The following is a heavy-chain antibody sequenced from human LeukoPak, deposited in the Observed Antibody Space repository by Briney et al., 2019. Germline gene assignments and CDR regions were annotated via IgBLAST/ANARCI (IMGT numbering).Heavy chain of an antibody. Sequence: GGSLRLSCAASGFTFDDYAMHWVRQAPGKGLEWVSGISWNSGSIGYADSVKGRFTISRDSAKNSLYLQMNSLRAEDTALYYCAKALEAAYYFDYWGQGSLVTVSS. CDR3: AKALEAAYYFDY. J-gene: IGHJ4*02. V-gene: IGHV3-9*01. D-gene: IGHD2-15*01. CDR2: ISWNSGSI. CDR1: GFTFDDYA.